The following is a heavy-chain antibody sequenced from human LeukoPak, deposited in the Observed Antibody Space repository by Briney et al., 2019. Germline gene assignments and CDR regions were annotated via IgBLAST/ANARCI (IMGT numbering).Heavy chain of an antibody. V-gene: IGHV3-48*01. CDR2: ISSSSSII. J-gene: IGHJ4*02. Sequence: GGSLRLSCAASGFTFSSYSMNWVRQAPGKGLEWVSYISSSSSIIDHADSVKGRFTISRDNAKKSLYLQMNSLRAEDTAVYYCARDLSQMTTVTTPLGYWGQGTLVTVSS. CDR3: ARDLSQMTTVTTPLGY. D-gene: IGHD4-17*01. CDR1: GFTFSSYS.